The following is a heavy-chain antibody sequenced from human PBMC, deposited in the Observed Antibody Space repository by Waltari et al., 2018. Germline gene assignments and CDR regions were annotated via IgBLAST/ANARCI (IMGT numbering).Heavy chain of an antibody. Sequence: QLQLQESGPGLVKPSETLSLTCTFSGGSISGGNQFWDWIRQPPGGGLGWIGCISGRGNTKYNPSLRSRLTIYVDTSQNQFSLKLSSVTAADTAVYFCVRHADRGPAICGFDSWGQGTLVTVSS. D-gene: IGHD2-2*01. CDR1: GGSISGGNQF. J-gene: IGHJ5*01. CDR3: VRHADRGPAICGFDS. V-gene: IGHV4-39*01. CDR2: ISGRGNT.